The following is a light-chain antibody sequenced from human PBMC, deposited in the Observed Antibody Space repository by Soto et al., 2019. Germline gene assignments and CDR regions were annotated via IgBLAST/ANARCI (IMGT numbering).Light chain of an antibody. V-gene: IGLV2-14*01. CDR2: EVR. CDR3: SSYTSSTTVV. J-gene: IGLJ3*02. Sequence: QSALTQPASVSGSPGQSITISCTGTSSDVGAYNYISWYQQHPGKAPKLMIYEVRNRPSGVSNRFSGSKSGNTASLTISGLQAEDEAEYYCSSYTSSTTVVFGGGTKVTVL. CDR1: SSDVGAYNY.